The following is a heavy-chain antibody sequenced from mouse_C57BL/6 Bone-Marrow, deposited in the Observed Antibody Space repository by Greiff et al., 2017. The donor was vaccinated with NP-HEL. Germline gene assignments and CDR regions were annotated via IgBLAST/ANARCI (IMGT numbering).Heavy chain of an antibody. CDR3: TTGIYYYGSSGNY. Sequence: DVQLQESGAELVRPGASVKLSCTASGFNIKDDYMHWVKQRPEQGLEWIGWIDPENGDTEYASKFQGKATITADTSSNTAYLQLSSLTSEDTAVYYCTTGIYYYGSSGNYWGQGTTLTVSS. CDR2: IDPENGDT. V-gene: IGHV14-4*01. J-gene: IGHJ2*01. D-gene: IGHD1-1*01. CDR1: GFNIKDDY.